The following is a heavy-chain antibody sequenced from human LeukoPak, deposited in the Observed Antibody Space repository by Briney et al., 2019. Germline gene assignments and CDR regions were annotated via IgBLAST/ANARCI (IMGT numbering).Heavy chain of an antibody. V-gene: IGHV1-2*02. J-gene: IGHJ4*02. D-gene: IGHD5-18*01. Sequence: AAVKVSCKASGYTFTGCFIHYVRQAPGQGLEWMGWIDPNSDNIRYSETFKDRVTMTRDTSTNTAYMELSWLRSDDTAVYYCARSAYNYGYVYFDHWGQGTLVIVSS. CDR2: IDPNSDNI. CDR3: ARSAYNYGYVYFDH. CDR1: GYTFTGCF.